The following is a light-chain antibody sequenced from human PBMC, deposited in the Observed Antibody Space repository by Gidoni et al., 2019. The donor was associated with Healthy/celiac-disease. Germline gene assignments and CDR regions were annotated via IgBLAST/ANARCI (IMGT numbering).Light chain of an antibody. Sequence: DIQMTQSTSTLSASVGDRVTITCRASQSISSWLAWYQQKPGKAPTLLIYDASSLESGVPSRFSGSGSGTEFTLTISSLQPDDFATYYCQQYNSYPYTFGQGTKLEIK. CDR1: QSISSW. V-gene: IGKV1-5*01. CDR2: DAS. J-gene: IGKJ2*01. CDR3: QQYNSYPYT.